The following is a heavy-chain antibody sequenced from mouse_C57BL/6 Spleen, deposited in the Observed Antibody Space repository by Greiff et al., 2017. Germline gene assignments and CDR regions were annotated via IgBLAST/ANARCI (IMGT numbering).Heavy chain of an antibody. CDR2: IRSKSSNHAT. V-gene: IGHV10-3*01. J-gene: IGHJ1*03. D-gene: IGHD1-1*01. CDR3: VRGTTVVGDWYFDV. CDR1: GFTFNTYA. Sequence: EVKLVESGGGLVQPKGSLKLSCAASGFTFNTYAMHWVRQAPGKGLEWVARIRSKSSNHATYYADSVKDRFTISRDDSQSRLYVQMNHLKTEDTAMYEGVRGTTVVGDWYFDVWGTGTTVTVSS.